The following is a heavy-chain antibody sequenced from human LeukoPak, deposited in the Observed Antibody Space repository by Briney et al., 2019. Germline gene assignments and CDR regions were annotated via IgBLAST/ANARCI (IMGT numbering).Heavy chain of an antibody. CDR2: ISSSSSYI. J-gene: IGHJ4*02. CDR1: GFTFSSYS. Sequence: PGGSLRLSCAASGFTFSSYSMNWVRQAPGKGLQWVSSISSSSSYIYYADSVKGRFTISRDNAKNSLYLQMNSLRAEDTAVYYCAREWNYDSSGTFDYWGQGTLVTVSS. V-gene: IGHV3-21*01. CDR3: AREWNYDSSGTFDY. D-gene: IGHD3-22*01.